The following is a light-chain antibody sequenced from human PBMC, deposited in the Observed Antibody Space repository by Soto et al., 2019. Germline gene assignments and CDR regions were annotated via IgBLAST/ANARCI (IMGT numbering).Light chain of an antibody. V-gene: IGKV1-13*02. CDR2: DAS. J-gene: IGKJ1*01. CDR1: QGIRND. CDR3: QQYETYSWT. Sequence: AIQMTQSPSSLSASVGDRVTITCRASQGIRNDLGWYQQKPGKAPKLLIYDASTLERGVPSRFSGSGSGTEFTLTISSLQPDDFGTYYCQQYETYSWTFGQGTKVDIK.